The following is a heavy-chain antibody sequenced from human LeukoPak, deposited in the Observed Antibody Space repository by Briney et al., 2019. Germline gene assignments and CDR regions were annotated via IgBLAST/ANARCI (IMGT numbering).Heavy chain of an antibody. CDR2: IWYDASNK. CDR3: VRGVGVSRFNYLDS. CDR1: GFTVSSNH. Sequence: GGSLRLSCAASGFTVSSNHMSWVRQAPGKGLEWVAVIWYDASNKYYADSVKGRFTISRDNSKNTLYLQMNSLRDDDTAVYYCVRGVGVSRFNYLDSWGQGTLVIVSS. D-gene: IGHD6-13*01. V-gene: IGHV3-33*08. J-gene: IGHJ4*02.